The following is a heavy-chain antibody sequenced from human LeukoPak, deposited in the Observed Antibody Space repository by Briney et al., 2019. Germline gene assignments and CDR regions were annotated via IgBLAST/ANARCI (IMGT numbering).Heavy chain of an antibody. CDR3: ARTTVTTGRCLDY. CDR1: GYSISSGDYY. Sequence: SETLSLTCAVSGYSISSGDYYWSWIRQPPGKGLEWIGYIYYSWSTYYNPSLKSRVTISVDTSKNQFSLKLSSVTAADTAVYYCARTTVTTGRCLDYWGQGTLVTVSS. V-gene: IGHV4-30-4*08. CDR2: IYYSWST. D-gene: IGHD4-17*01. J-gene: IGHJ4*02.